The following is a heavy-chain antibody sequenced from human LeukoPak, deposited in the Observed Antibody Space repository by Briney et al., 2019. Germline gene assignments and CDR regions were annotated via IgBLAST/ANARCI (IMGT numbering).Heavy chain of an antibody. Sequence: GGSLRLSCAASGFTFSSYWMSWVRQAPGKGLEWVAVISYDGSNKYYADSVKGRFTISRDNSKNTLYLQMNSLRAEDTAVYYCAKDILTGYYYFDYWGQGTLVTVSS. J-gene: IGHJ4*02. V-gene: IGHV3-30*18. CDR3: AKDILTGYYYFDY. CDR2: ISYDGSNK. CDR1: GFTFSSYW. D-gene: IGHD3-9*01.